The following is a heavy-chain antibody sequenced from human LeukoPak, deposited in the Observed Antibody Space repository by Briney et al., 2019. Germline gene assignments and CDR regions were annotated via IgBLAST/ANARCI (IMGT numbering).Heavy chain of an antibody. Sequence: GGSLRLSCAASGFTFSSYWMHWVRQAPGKGLVWVSRINSDGSSTSYADSVKGRFTISRDNAKNTLYLQMNSLRAEDTAVYYCPRDRAYGDYLDYWGQGTLVTVSS. J-gene: IGHJ4*02. CDR3: PRDRAYGDYLDY. V-gene: IGHV3-74*01. CDR1: GFTFSSYW. D-gene: IGHD4-17*01. CDR2: INSDGSST.